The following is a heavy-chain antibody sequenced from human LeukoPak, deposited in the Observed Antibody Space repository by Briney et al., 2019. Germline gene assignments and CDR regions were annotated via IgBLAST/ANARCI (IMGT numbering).Heavy chain of an antibody. Sequence: GGSLRLSCAASGFTVSSNYMSWVRQAPGKGLEWVSAISGSGSGTNYADSVKGRTNYADSVKGRFTISRDISKKTLYLEMSSLRAEDTAIYYCAKAKTAVVVPTAPRTYYFDYWGQGTLVTVSS. V-gene: IGHV3-23*01. D-gene: IGHD5-12*01. CDR3: AKAKTAVVVPTAPRTYYFDY. CDR2: ISGSGSGTNYADSVKGRT. CDR1: GFTVSSNY. J-gene: IGHJ4*02.